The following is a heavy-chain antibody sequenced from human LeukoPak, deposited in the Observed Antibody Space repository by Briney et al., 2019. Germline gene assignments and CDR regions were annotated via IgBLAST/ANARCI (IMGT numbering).Heavy chain of an antibody. V-gene: IGHV3-21*01. Sequence: GGSLRLSCAASGFTFSSYSMNWVRQAPGKGLEWVSSISSSSSYIYYADSVKGRFTISRDNAKNSLYLQMNSLRAEDTAVYYCARALETYYYGSGSYDYWGQGTLVTVSS. CDR2: ISSSSSYI. CDR1: GFTFSSYS. D-gene: IGHD3-10*01. J-gene: IGHJ4*02. CDR3: ARALETYYYGSGSYDY.